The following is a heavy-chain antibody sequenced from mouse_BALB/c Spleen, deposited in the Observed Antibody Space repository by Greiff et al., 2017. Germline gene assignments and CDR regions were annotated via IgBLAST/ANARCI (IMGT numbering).Heavy chain of an antibody. D-gene: IGHD2-2*01. V-gene: IGHV14-4*02. CDR2: IDPENGDT. CDR1: GFNIKDYY. Sequence: VQLQQSGAELVRSGASVKLSCTASGFNIKDYYMHWVKQRPEQGLEWIGWIDPENGDTEYAPKFQGKATMTADTSSNTAYLQLSSLTSEDTAVYFCARGEIYGYDEGAWFAYWGQGTLVTVSA. J-gene: IGHJ3*01. CDR3: ARGEIYGYDEGAWFAY.